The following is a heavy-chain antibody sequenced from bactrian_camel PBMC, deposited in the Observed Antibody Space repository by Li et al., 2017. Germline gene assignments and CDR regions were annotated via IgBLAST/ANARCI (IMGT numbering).Heavy chain of an antibody. Sequence: HVQLVESGGGSVQAGGSLRLSCTASGITTDEADMGWYRQRPGNQRELVAKLSTAGGTDFPNSEIERFTISRNNAKNTVYLQMNSLTPEDTAVYYCAVNRGLLRRRSCRDNGGYWGQGTQVTVS. CDR1: GITTDEAD. V-gene: IGHV3S53*01. D-gene: IGHD5*01. CDR2: LSTAGGT. CDR3: AVNRGLLRRRSCRDNGGY. J-gene: IGHJ4*01.